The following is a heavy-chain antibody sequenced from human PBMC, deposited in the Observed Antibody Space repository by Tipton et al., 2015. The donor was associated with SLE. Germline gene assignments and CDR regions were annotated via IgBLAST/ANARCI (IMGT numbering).Heavy chain of an antibody. V-gene: IGHV4-30-2*01. CDR1: GASISGGGYS. Sequence: TLSLTCTVSGASISGGGYSWNWIRQPPGKGLEWIGYIYHSGTTYYNPSLKSRVTLSVDKSKNQFSLNLRSVTVADTALYYCARAGYSSGWYGRGFDNWCQGTLVTVSS. J-gene: IGHJ4*02. D-gene: IGHD6-19*01. CDR2: IYHSGTT. CDR3: ARAGYSSGWYGRGFDN.